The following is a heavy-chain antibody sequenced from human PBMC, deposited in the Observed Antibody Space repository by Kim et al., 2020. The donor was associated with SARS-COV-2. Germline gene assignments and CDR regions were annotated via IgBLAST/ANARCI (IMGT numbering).Heavy chain of an antibody. J-gene: IGHJ5*01. D-gene: IGHD2-15*01. CDR1: GDSIRSRYY. CDR2: INYRGAT. CDR3: AREGDCSGGNCYSSPLDS. Sequence: SQTLSLTCTVSGDSIRSRYYWGWIRQPPGKGLEWIGSINYRGATYYNPSLKSRVTIFVDTSKNQFSLKLSSVTAADTAVYYCAREGDCSGGNCYSSPLDS. V-gene: IGHV4-38-2*02.